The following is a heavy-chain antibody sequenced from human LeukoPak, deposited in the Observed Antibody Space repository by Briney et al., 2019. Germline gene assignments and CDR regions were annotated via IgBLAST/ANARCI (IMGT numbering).Heavy chain of an antibody. CDR1: GGTFSSYA. CDR2: IIPILGIA. V-gene: IGHV1-69*04. CDR3: ASSAFENRFPMMGGYFDY. Sequence: ASVKVSCKASGGTFSSYAISWVRQAPGQGLEWMGRIIPILGIANYAQKFQGRVTITADKSTSTAYTELSSLRSEDTAVYYCASSAFENRFPMMGGYFDYGGQGTLVTVSS. D-gene: IGHD3-22*01. J-gene: IGHJ4*02.